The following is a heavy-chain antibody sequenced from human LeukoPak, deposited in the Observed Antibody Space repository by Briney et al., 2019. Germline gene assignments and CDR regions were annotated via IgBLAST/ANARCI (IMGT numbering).Heavy chain of an antibody. CDR3: GSVRPMFISRSHFCA. J-gene: IGHJ5*02. CDR2: IYYIGDT. CDR1: GASISTSRDS. V-gene: IGHV4-39*07. Sequence: SETLSLTCTVSGASISTSRDSWGWIRQPPGKGLEWIGSIYYIGDTYYNPSLKSRVTMSLYMSKKQFSLKLNSVTAADTAVYFVGSVRPMFISRSHFCAWGQVALVTLSS. D-gene: IGHD6-13*01.